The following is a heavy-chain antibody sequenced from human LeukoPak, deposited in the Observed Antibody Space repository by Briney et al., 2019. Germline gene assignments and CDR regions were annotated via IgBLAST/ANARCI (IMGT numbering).Heavy chain of an antibody. Sequence: GGSLRLSCATSGFTLSNYAMSWVRQGPGKGLEWVSAISKSGGRTDYTTSVKGRFTISRDDSKNTLYLQMNSLRVEDTAVYYCAKDYYGSGSQLGRDAFDIWGQGTMVTVSS. CDR2: ISKSGGRT. CDR3: AKDYYGSGSQLGRDAFDI. V-gene: IGHV3-23*01. J-gene: IGHJ3*02. D-gene: IGHD3-10*01. CDR1: GFTLSNYA.